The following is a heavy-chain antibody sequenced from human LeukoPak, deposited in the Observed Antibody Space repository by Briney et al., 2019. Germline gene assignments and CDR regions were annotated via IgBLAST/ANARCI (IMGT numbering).Heavy chain of an antibody. CDR1: AGSISRYY. CDR3: ASDSSGYYYPYY. J-gene: IGHJ4*02. D-gene: IGHD3-22*01. V-gene: IGHV4-59*08. CDR2: IHHSGST. Sequence: PSETLSLTCIVSAGSISRYYWSWIRQRPGKGLEWIGYIHHSGSTNYNPLLKSRVTISVDTSKNQFSLKLSSVTAADTAVYYCASDSSGYYYPYYWGQGTLVTVSS.